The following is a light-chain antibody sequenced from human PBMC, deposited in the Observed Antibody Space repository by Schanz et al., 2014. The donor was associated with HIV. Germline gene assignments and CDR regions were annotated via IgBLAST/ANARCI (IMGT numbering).Light chain of an antibody. J-gene: IGLJ3*02. Sequence: QSVLTQSPSASASLGSSVKLTCTLSSGHSSYIIAWHQQQPGKAPRYLMKLEGSGSYNKGSGVPDRFSGSSSGADRYLTISNLQSEDEADYYCETWDSNVWVFGGGTKLTVL. CDR1: SGHSSYI. CDR3: ETWDSNVWV. V-gene: IGLV4-60*03. CDR2: LEGSGSY.